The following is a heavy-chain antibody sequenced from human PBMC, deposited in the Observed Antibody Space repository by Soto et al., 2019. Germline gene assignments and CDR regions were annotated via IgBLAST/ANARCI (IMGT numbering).Heavy chain of an antibody. CDR3: ARGRGSSWYSPFDY. D-gene: IGHD6-13*01. J-gene: IGHJ4*02. V-gene: IGHV4-34*01. CDR2: INHSDNT. CDR1: GGSFSGYY. Sequence: SETLSLTCAVYGGSFSGYYWSWIRQPPGKGLEWIGEINHSDNTNYNPSLKSRVTISVDTSKNQFSLKLSSVTAADTAVYYCARGRGSSWYSPFDYWGQGTLVTVSS.